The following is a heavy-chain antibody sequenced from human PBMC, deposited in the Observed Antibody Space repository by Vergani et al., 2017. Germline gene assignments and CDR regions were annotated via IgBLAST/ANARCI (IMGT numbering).Heavy chain of an antibody. CDR2: IRYDGSNK. V-gene: IGHV3-30*02. CDR3: AKEDSVVVPATHYPIYYYGMDG. D-gene: IGHD2-2*01. CDR1: GFTFSSYG. Sequence: QVQLVESGGGVVKPGGSLRLSCAASGFTFSSYGMHWVRQAPGKGLEWVAFIRYDGSNKYYADSAKGRFTISRDNSKNTLYLQMNSLRAEDTAVYYCAKEDSVVVPATHYPIYYYGMDGWGQGTRVTVSS. J-gene: IGHJ6*02.